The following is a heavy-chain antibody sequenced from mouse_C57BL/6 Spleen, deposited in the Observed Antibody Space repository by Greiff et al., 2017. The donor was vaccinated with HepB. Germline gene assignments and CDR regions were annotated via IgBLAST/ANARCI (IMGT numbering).Heavy chain of an antibody. V-gene: IGHV2-6-1*01. Sequence: VKVVESGPGLVAPSQSLSITCTVSGFSLTSYGVHWVRQPPGKGLEWLVVIWSDGSTTYNSALKSRLSISKDNSKSQVFLKMNSLQTDDTAMYYCARHEGPQDYYAMDYWGQGTSVTVSS. CDR3: ARHEGPQDYYAMDY. CDR2: IWSDGST. D-gene: IGHD3-3*01. CDR1: GFSLTSYG. J-gene: IGHJ4*01.